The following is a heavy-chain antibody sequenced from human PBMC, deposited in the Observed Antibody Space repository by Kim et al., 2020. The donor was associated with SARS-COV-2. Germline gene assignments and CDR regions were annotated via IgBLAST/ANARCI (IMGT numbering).Heavy chain of an antibody. J-gene: IGHJ3*02. Sequence: SETLSLTCTVSGGSISSGGYYWSWIRQHPGKGLEWIGYIYYSGSTYYNPSLKSRVTISVDTSKNQFSLKLSSVTAADTAVYYCARARGGTMIVVVIGAVDIWGQGTMVTVSA. V-gene: IGHV4-31*03. CDR2: IYYSGST. D-gene: IGHD3-22*01. CDR1: GGSISSGGYY. CDR3: ARARGGTMIVVVIGAVDI.